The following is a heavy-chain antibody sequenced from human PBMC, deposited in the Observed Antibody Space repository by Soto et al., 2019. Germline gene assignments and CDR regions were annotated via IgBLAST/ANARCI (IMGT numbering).Heavy chain of an antibody. Sequence: QVQLQESGPGLVKPSQTLSLTCTVSGGSISSGGYYWSWIRQHPGKGLEWIGYIYYSGSTYYNPSLKSRVTISVDTSKNQFSLKLSSVTAADTAVYYCARGHIVVVVAATRVTGWFDPWGQGTLVTVSS. D-gene: IGHD2-15*01. CDR2: IYYSGST. J-gene: IGHJ5*02. V-gene: IGHV4-31*03. CDR3: ARGHIVVVVAATRVTGWFDP. CDR1: GGSISSGGYY.